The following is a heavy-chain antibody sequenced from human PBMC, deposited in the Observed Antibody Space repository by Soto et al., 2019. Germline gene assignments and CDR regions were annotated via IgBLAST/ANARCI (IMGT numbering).Heavy chain of an antibody. CDR1: GYDFTTYG. Sequence: QVHLVQSGAEVKKPGASVKVSCKGSGYDFTTYGITWVRQAPGQGLEWMAWISAHNGNTDYAQKLQGRATVTRDTSTSTSYMELRSLRSDDTAVYYWARGRYGDCWGQGALVTVSS. D-gene: IGHD1-1*01. V-gene: IGHV1-18*01. CDR3: ARGRYGDC. J-gene: IGHJ4*02. CDR2: ISAHNGNT.